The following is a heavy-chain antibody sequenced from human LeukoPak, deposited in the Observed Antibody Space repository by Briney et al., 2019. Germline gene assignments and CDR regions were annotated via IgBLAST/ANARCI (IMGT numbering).Heavy chain of an antibody. CDR1: GFTFSRYA. D-gene: IGHD2-2*01. V-gene: IGHV3-30*04. CDR2: RSYDGSNK. CDR3: ARDQNYTVLVPTGYFDY. Sequence: GWALSVSCAASGFTFSRYAMHWVRQPPGRGLAGVAGRSYDGSNKHYADSVKGRFTISRDNSKNTLYLQMNSLSADDTAVYYCARDQNYTVLVPTGYFDYWGQGTLVTVSS. J-gene: IGHJ4*02.